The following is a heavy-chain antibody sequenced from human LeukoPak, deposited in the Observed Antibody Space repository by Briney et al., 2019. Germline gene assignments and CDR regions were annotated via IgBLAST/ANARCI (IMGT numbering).Heavy chain of an antibody. CDR2: FDPEDGET. D-gene: IGHD3-16*01. Sequence: ASVTVSCTVSGYTLTESFMHWVRQAPGKGLEWMGGFDPEDGETIYAQKFQGRVTMTEDTSTDTAYMELSSLRSEDTAVYYCATEEKWELCLDYWGQGTLVTVSS. CDR1: GYTLTESF. CDR3: ATEEKWELCLDY. J-gene: IGHJ4*02. V-gene: IGHV1-24*01.